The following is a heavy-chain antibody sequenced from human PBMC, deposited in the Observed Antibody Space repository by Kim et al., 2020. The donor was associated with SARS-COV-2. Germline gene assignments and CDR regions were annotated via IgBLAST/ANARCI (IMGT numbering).Heavy chain of an antibody. CDR2: IYYSGST. CDR1: GGSISSYY. Sequence: SETLSLTCTVSGGSISSYYWSWIRQPPGKGLEWIGYIYYSGSTNYNPSLKSRVTISVDTSKNQFSLKLSSVTAADTAVYYCARDFGRGYDRYFDYWGQGTLVTVSS. J-gene: IGHJ4*02. D-gene: IGHD5-12*01. CDR3: ARDFGRGYDRYFDY. V-gene: IGHV4-59*01.